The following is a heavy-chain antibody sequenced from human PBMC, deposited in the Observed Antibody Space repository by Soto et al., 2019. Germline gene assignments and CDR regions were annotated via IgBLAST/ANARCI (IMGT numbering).Heavy chain of an antibody. CDR2: ISGSGGST. Sequence: EVQLLESGGGLVQPGGSLRLSCAASGFTFSSYAMSWVRQAPGQGLEWVSAISGSGGSTYYADSVQGRFTISRDNAKNTLYLQMNSLRAEDTAVYYCANSHGPDYGGPNYYFDYWGQGTLVTVSS. CDR1: GFTFSSYA. J-gene: IGHJ4*02. CDR3: ANSHGPDYGGPNYYFDY. V-gene: IGHV3-23*01. D-gene: IGHD4-17*01.